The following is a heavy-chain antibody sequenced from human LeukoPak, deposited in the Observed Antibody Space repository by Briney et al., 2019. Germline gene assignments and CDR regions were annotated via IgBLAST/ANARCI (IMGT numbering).Heavy chain of an antibody. Sequence: PSETLSLTCTVSGGSISGYYWTWIRQPPGKGLGWIGYIYHSGNTNYNPSLNSRVTISLDVSKNQFSLKLTSVTAADTAVYYCARRTTVAPEYHFGSWGQGILVTVSS. J-gene: IGHJ4*02. CDR3: ARRTTVAPEYHFGS. CDR1: GGSISGYY. CDR2: IYHSGNT. D-gene: IGHD1-1*01. V-gene: IGHV4-59*08.